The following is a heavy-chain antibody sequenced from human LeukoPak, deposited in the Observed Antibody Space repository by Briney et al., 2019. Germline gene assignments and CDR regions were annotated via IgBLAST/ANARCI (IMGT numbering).Heavy chain of an antibody. CDR3: AKEGDYDYVWGSFLEY. V-gene: IGHV3-33*06. Sequence: GGSLRLSCAASGFTFSIYGMHWVRQAPGKGLEWGAVRWYDGSNKYYADSVKGRFTISRDNSKNTLYLQMNSLRAEDTAVYYCAKEGDYDYVWGSFLEYWGQGTLVTVSS. CDR1: GFTFSIYG. D-gene: IGHD3-16*01. CDR2: RWYDGSNK. J-gene: IGHJ4*02.